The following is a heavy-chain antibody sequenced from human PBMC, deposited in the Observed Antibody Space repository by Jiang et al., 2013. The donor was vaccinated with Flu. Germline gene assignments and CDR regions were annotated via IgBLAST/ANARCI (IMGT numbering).Heavy chain of an antibody. CDR1: GYKFSNYW. Sequence: VQLVESGAEVKKPGDSLKISCKGFGYKFSNYWIAWVRQMPGRGLEWMGYIYPGDSDTTYSPSFEGQITFSADKSINTAFLQWNSLKASDTAMYYCARGHGDYVGVNNWSTPGAREPWSPSPQ. CDR3: ARGHGDYVGVNNWSTP. V-gene: IGHV5-51*03. CDR2: IYPGDSDT. J-gene: IGHJ5*01. D-gene: IGHD4-17*01.